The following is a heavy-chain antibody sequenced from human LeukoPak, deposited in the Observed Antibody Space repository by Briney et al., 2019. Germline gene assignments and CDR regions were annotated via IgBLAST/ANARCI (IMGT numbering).Heavy chain of an antibody. Sequence: GGSLRLSCAASGFTVSSNYMSWVRQAPGKGLEWVSVIYSGGSTYYADSVKGRFTISRDNSKSTLYLQMNSLRAEDTAVYYCARAYPDYFRIDYWGQGTLSPSPQ. D-gene: IGHD2/OR15-2a*01. CDR2: IYSGGST. CDR1: GFTVSSNY. CDR3: ARAYPDYFRIDY. J-gene: IGHJ4*02. V-gene: IGHV3-53*01.